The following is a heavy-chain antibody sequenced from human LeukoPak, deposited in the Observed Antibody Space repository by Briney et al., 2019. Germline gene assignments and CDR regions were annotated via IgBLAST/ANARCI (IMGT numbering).Heavy chain of an antibody. CDR2: IYTSGST. V-gene: IGHV4-61*02. J-gene: IGHJ5*02. CDR1: GGSISSGSYY. Sequence: SQTLSLTCTVSGGSISSGSYYWSWIRQPAGKGLEWIGRIYTSGSTNYNSSLKSRVTISVDTSKNQFSLKLSSVTAADTAVYYCARGGSGYYFPFDPWGQGTLVTVSS. CDR3: ARGGSGYYFPFDP. D-gene: IGHD3-22*01.